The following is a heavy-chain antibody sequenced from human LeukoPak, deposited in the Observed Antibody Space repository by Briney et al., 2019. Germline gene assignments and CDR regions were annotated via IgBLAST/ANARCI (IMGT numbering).Heavy chain of an antibody. J-gene: IGHJ4*02. D-gene: IGHD2-21*02. CDR3: ASLYCGGDCYSGWSGYFDY. CDR2: IIPIFGTA. Sequence: GPSVKVSCKASGGTFSSYAISWVRQAPGQGLEWMGRIIPIFGTANYAQKFQGRVTITTDESTSTAYMELSSLRSEDTAVYYCASLYCGGDCYSGWSGYFDYWGQGTLVTVSS. CDR1: GGTFSSYA. V-gene: IGHV1-69*05.